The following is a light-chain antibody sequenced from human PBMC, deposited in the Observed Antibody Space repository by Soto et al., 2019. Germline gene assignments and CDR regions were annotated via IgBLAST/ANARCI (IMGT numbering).Light chain of an antibody. Sequence: DIQMTQSPSSLSASVGDRVTITCQASQDISNYLNWYQQKPGKAPKLLIYDASNLETGVPSRFSGSGSGTDFTFTISSLQPEDIATYYCQHHHNLPHFGQGTKVDIK. J-gene: IGKJ1*01. V-gene: IGKV1-33*01. CDR2: DAS. CDR3: QHHHNLPH. CDR1: QDISNY.